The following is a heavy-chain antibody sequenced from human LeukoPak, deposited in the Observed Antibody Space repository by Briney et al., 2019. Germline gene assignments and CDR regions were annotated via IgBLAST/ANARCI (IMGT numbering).Heavy chain of an antibody. V-gene: IGHV4-34*01. CDR1: GGSFSGYY. Sequence: SETLSLTCAVYGGSFSGYYWSWISQPPGKGREWIGEINHSGSPNYTPSLKSRVTISVDTSKHQFSLKLSSVTAADTAVYYCATGRGKRSYYGYWAQGTLVTVSS. J-gene: IGHJ4*02. CDR3: ATGRGKRSYYGY. CDR2: INHSGSP. D-gene: IGHD1-26*01.